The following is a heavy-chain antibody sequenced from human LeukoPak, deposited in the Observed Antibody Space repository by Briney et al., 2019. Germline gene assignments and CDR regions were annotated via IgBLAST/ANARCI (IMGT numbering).Heavy chain of an antibody. CDR2: INRDGSSA. CDR1: GFTFGSFW. Sequence: GGSLRLSCAASGFTFGSFWMHWVRQAPGKGLVWVSRINRDGSSATYADSVMGRLTISRDNARSTLYLEINSLRAEDTAVYYCAREDSGSYHPDRWGQGALSPSPQ. J-gene: IGHJ4*02. V-gene: IGHV3-74*01. D-gene: IGHD1-26*01. CDR3: AREDSGSYHPDR.